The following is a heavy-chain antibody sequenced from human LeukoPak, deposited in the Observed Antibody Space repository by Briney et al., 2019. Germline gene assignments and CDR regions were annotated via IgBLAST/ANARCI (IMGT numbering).Heavy chain of an antibody. Sequence: SETLSLTCTVSGDSISSSSYFWGWIRQPPGKGLEWIGSIYYSGTTYSKPSLNSRVTILVDTSKNQFSLKLSSVTAADTAVYYCARVHQLIPGYYFDYWGQGTLATVSS. CDR1: GDSISSSSYF. CDR2: IYYSGTT. J-gene: IGHJ4*02. D-gene: IGHD2-2*01. V-gene: IGHV4-39*07. CDR3: ARVHQLIPGYYFDY.